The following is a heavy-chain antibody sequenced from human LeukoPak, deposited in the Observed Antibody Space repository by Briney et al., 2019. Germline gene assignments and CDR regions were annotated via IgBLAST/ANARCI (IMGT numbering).Heavy chain of an antibody. J-gene: IGHJ3*02. CDR1: GGSISSSSYY. CDR3: YTQKYYYDSGGYRRDAFDI. D-gene: IGHD3-22*01. V-gene: IGHV4-39*01. Sequence: SETLSLTCTVSGGSISSSSYYWGWIRQPPGKGLEWIGSIYYSGSTYYNPSLKSRVTISVDTSKNQFSLKLSSVTAADTAVYYCYTQKYYYDSGGYRRDAFDIWGQGTMVTVSS. CDR2: IYYSGST.